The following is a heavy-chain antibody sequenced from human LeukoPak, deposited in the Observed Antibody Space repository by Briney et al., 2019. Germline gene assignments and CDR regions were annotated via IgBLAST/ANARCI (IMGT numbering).Heavy chain of an antibody. D-gene: IGHD3-9*01. CDR3: AREKYDILTHTKYYFDY. V-gene: IGHV4-39*07. Sequence: SETLSLTCTVSGGSISSSSYYWGWIRQPPGKGLEWIGSIYYSGSTYYNPSLKSRVTISVDTSKNQFSLKLSSVTAADTAVYYCAREKYDILTHTKYYFDYWGQGTLVTVSS. J-gene: IGHJ4*02. CDR1: GGSISSSSYY. CDR2: IYYSGST.